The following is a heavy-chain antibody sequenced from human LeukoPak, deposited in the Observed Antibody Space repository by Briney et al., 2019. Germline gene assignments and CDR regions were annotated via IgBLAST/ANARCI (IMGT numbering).Heavy chain of an antibody. Sequence: SVKVSCKASGGTFSSYAISWVRQAPGQGLEWMGRIIPIFGTANYAQKFQGRVTMTRDTSISTAYMELSRLRSDDTAVYYCARDYVWGSYPSWGQGTLVTVSS. CDR3: ARDYVWGSYPS. V-gene: IGHV1-69*05. CDR1: GGTFSSYA. CDR2: IIPIFGTA. D-gene: IGHD3-16*02. J-gene: IGHJ5*02.